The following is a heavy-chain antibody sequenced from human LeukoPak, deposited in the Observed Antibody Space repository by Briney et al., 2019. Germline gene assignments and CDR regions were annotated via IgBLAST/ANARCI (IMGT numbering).Heavy chain of an antibody. CDR2: IIPSFGTA. J-gene: IGHJ4*02. CDR3: ARLSTGVYYYGSGFDY. CDR1: GGTFSSYC. D-gene: IGHD3-10*01. V-gene: IGHV1-69*13. Sequence: SVKVSCKASGGTFSSYCISWVRQAPGPGLEWVGGIIPSFGTANYAQKFQGKVTITADESTSTAYMELSSLRSEDTAVYYCARLSTGVYYYGSGFDYWGQGTLVTVSS.